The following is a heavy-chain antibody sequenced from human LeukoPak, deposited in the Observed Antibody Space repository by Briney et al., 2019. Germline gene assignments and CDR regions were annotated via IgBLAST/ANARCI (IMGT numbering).Heavy chain of an antibody. CDR2: ISNSSSYI. CDR1: GFTFSSYS. J-gene: IGHJ4*02. Sequence: PGGSLRLSCAASGFTFSSYSMNWVRQAPGKGLEWVSSISNSSSYIYYADSVKGRFTISRDNAKNSLYLQMNSLRAEDTAVYYCARARLVPGNFDYWGQGTLVTVSS. V-gene: IGHV3-21*01. CDR3: ARARLVPGNFDY. D-gene: IGHD6-19*01.